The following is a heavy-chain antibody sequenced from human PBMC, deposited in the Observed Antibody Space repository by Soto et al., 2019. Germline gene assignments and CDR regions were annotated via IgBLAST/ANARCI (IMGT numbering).Heavy chain of an antibody. CDR2: VRGRDGST. V-gene: IGHV3-23*01. CDR1: GFTFTTFD. J-gene: IGHJ4*02. Sequence: EVPLLESGGGLVQPGASLRLSCAASGFTFTTFDMSWARQAPGKGLEWVSVVRGRDGSTSYADSLKGRFTISKDSSKNTLYLHMNSLRAEDPALYYCAKGACLHYWCQGTLVTVSS. CDR3: AKGACLHY.